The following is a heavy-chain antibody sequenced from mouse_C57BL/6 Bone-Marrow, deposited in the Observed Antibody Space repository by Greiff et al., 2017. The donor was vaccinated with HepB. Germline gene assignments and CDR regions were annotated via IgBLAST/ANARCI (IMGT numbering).Heavy chain of an antibody. J-gene: IGHJ2*01. CDR3: TRNGSSYFDY. V-gene: IGHV1-5*01. D-gene: IGHD1-1*01. Sequence: EVQRVESGTVLARPGASVKMSCKTSGYTFTSYWMHWVKQRPGQGLEWIGAIYPGNSDTSYNQKFKGKAKLTAGTSASTAYMELSSLTNEDSAVYYCTRNGSSYFDYWGQGTTLTVSS. CDR1: GYTFTSYW. CDR2: IYPGNSDT.